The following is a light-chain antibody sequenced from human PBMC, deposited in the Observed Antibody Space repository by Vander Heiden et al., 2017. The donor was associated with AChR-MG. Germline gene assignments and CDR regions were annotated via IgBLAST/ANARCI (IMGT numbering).Light chain of an antibody. CDR1: QSVRTS. CDR3: QQSYSVPPFT. V-gene: IGKV1-39*01. CDR2: DAS. Sequence: DIQMTQSPSSLSASVGDRVTITCRASQSVRTSLNWYQHKPGKAPKLLIYDASSLQTGVPSRFSGSGSGTDFSLTISSLQTEDFATYYCQQSYSVPPFTFGPGTKLDLK. J-gene: IGKJ3*01.